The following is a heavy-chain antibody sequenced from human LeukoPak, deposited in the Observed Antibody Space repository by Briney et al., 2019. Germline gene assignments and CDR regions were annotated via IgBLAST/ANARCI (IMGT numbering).Heavy chain of an antibody. CDR3: ATATPSGWYPLLY. J-gene: IGHJ4*02. CDR2: FDPEDGET. V-gene: IGHV1-24*01. D-gene: IGHD6-19*01. CDR1: GYTLTELS. Sequence: ASVMVSCKVSGYTLTELSMHWVRQAPGKGLEWMGGFDPEDGETIYAQKFQGRVTMTEDTSTDTAYMELSSLRSEDTAVYYCATATPSGWYPLLYWGQGTLVTVSS.